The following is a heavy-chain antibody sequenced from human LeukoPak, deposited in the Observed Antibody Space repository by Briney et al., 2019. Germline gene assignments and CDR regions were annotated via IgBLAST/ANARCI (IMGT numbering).Heavy chain of an antibody. CDR3: ARLANWGSYWYFDL. Sequence: PGGSLRLSCAASGFIFSSYSMNWVRQAPGKGLEWVSVIYSGGSTYYADSVKGRFTISRDNSKNTLYLQMNSLRAEDTAVYYCARLANWGSYWYFDLWGRGTLVTVSS. V-gene: IGHV3-53*01. CDR1: GFIFSSYS. J-gene: IGHJ2*01. D-gene: IGHD7-27*01. CDR2: IYSGGST.